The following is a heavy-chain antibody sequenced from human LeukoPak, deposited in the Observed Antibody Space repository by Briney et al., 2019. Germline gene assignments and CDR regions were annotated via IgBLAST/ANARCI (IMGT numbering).Heavy chain of an antibody. CDR1: GGSISSYY. CDR2: IYYSGST. CDR3: ASCYYDSSGYYYAFDI. V-gene: IGHV4-59*01. Sequence: SETLSLTCTVSGGSISSYYWSWIRQPPGKGLEWIGYIYYSGSTNYNPSLKSRVTISVDTSKNQFSLRLSSVTAADTAVYYCASCYYDSSGYYYAFDIWGQGTMVTVSS. D-gene: IGHD3-22*01. J-gene: IGHJ3*02.